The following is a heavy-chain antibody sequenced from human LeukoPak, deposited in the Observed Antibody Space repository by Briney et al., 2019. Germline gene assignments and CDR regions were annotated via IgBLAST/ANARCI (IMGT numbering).Heavy chain of an antibody. V-gene: IGHV3-23*01. D-gene: IGHD2-15*01. J-gene: IGHJ4*02. Sequence: GGSLRLSCAASGFTFSSYAMSWVRQAPGKGLEWVSAISGSGGSTYYADSVKGRFTISRDNSKNTLCLQMNSLRAEDTAVYYCAKDPPSYCSGGSCYPFPFDYWGQGTLVTVSS. CDR2: ISGSGGST. CDR1: GFTFSSYA. CDR3: AKDPPSYCSGGSCYPFPFDY.